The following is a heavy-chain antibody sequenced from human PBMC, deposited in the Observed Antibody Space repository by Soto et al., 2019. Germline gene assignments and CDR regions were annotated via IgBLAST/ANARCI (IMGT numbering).Heavy chain of an antibody. CDR1: GGSISSYY. Sequence: PSETLALTCTVSGGSISSYYWSWIRQPPGKGLEWIGYMYYGGRTNYNLSLKSRVTISVDTSKMQVSLKLSSVTAADTAVYFCARGTPSPLIVRSSRGPWFDPWGQGTLVTVS. CDR3: ARGTPSPLIVRSSRGPWFDP. V-gene: IGHV4-59*08. D-gene: IGHD2-15*01. J-gene: IGHJ5*02. CDR2: MYYGGRT.